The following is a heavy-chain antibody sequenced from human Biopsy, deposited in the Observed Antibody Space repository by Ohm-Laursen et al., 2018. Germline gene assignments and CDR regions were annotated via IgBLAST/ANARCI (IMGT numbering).Heavy chain of an antibody. D-gene: IGHD3-10*01. CDR1: GSTFTNYA. Sequence: ASVKVSCKASGSTFTNYAIPWVRQAPGQGLEWMGIINPSGSDATYAQKFQGRVTMTRDTSTGTAYMDLSSLRSEDTAVYYLAADSGSGSHFRFDYWGQGALVSVSS. CDR3: AADSGSGSHFRFDY. V-gene: IGHV1-46*01. CDR2: INPSGSDA. J-gene: IGHJ4*02.